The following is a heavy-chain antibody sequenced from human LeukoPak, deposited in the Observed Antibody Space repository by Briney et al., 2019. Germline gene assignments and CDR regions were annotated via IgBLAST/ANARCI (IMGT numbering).Heavy chain of an antibody. D-gene: IGHD3-3*01. J-gene: IGHJ4*02. V-gene: IGHV1-2*02. CDR2: INPNSGAI. CDR1: GYTFTGYY. CDR3: ARDRGDDFWGGFDY. Sequence: ASVKVSCKASGYTFTGYYIHWVRQAPGQGLEWMGWINPNSGAIDYAQRFQGRVTVTRDMSISTAYMQLSGLRSDDTAVYYCARDRGDDFWGGFDYWGQGTLVTVSS.